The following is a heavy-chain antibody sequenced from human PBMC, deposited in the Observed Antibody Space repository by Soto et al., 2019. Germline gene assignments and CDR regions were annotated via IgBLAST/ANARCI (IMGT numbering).Heavy chain of an antibody. CDR1: GGSISSYY. Sequence: QVQLQESGPGLVKPSETLSLTCTVSGGSISSYYWSWIRQPPGKGLEWIGDIYYSGSTNYNPSLKSRVTISVDTSKIQFSLKLSSVTAADTAVYYCARAGFWSGYYTDYYYGMDVWGQGTTVTVSS. CDR2: IYYSGST. D-gene: IGHD3-3*01. J-gene: IGHJ6*02. V-gene: IGHV4-59*01. CDR3: ARAGFWSGYYTDYYYGMDV.